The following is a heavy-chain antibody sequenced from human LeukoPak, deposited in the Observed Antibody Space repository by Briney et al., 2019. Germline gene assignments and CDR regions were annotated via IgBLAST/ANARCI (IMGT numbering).Heavy chain of an antibody. Sequence: ASVKVSCKASGYTFTSYYMHWVRQAPGQGLEWMGIFNPSGGSTSYAQKFQGRVTMTRDMSTSTVYMELSSLRSEDTAVYYCARGVPAADGAFDIWGQGTMVTVSS. CDR3: ARGVPAADGAFDI. CDR2: FNPSGGST. D-gene: IGHD2-2*01. CDR1: GYTFTSYY. V-gene: IGHV1-46*01. J-gene: IGHJ3*02.